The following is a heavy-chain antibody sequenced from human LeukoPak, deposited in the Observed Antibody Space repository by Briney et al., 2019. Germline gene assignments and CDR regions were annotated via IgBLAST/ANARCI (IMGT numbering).Heavy chain of an antibody. Sequence: GGSLRLSCAASGSTFSSYAMSWVRQAPGKGLEWVSAISGSGDSTYYADSVKGRFTISRDNSKNTLHLQMNSLRAEDTALYYCAKDGSSLGPWGQGTLVTVSS. J-gene: IGHJ5*02. CDR1: GSTFSSYA. V-gene: IGHV3-23*01. CDR2: ISGSGDST. D-gene: IGHD6-6*01. CDR3: AKDGSSLGP.